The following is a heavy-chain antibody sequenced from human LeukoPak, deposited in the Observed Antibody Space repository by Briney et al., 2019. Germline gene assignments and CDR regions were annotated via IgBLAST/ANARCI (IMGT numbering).Heavy chain of an antibody. J-gene: IGHJ2*01. CDR2: ISETSSHT. D-gene: IGHD5-24*01. CDR3: ARDGSRWLQFPPFWYFDL. CDR1: TASTFIFSGYG. Sequence: GGSLRLSCAASTASTFIFSGYGINWVRQAPGKGLEWVSYISETSSHTYYADSVKGRFTISRDNAKNSLFLEMNSLRAEDTAVYYCARDGSRWLQFPPFWYFDLWGRGTLVTVSS. V-gene: IGHV3-21*04.